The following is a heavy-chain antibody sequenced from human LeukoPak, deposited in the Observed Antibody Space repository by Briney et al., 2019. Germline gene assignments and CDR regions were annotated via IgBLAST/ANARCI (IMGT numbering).Heavy chain of an antibody. J-gene: IGHJ4*02. CDR1: VFTFSRYS. Sequence: GGSLRLSCAASVFTFSRYSMNWVRQAPGKGLEWVSSISSSSIYIYYADSVKGRFTISRDNAKNSVYLQMNSLRAEDTAVYYCERDVGDPNYSYGSPHFDSWGQGTLVTVSS. D-gene: IGHD5-18*01. CDR2: ISSSSIYI. CDR3: ERDVGDPNYSYGSPHFDS. V-gene: IGHV3-21*01.